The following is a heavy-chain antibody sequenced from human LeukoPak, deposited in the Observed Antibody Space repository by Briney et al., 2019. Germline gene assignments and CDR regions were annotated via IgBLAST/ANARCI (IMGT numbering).Heavy chain of an antibody. CDR3: ARDAQRGFDYSNSLEY. Sequence: GGSLRLSCAAAGFTFNHYGMHWVRQAPGTGLEWVAVIWSDGTNQYYAGSVKGRFTISRDDSGNTVYLQMNSLRPEDTGVYYCARDAQRGFDYSNSLEYWGQGTPVTVST. D-gene: IGHD4-11*01. V-gene: IGHV3-33*01. J-gene: IGHJ4*02. CDR2: IWSDGTNQ. CDR1: GFTFNHYG.